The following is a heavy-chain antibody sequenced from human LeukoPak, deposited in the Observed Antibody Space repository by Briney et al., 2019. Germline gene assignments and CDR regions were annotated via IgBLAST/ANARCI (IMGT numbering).Heavy chain of an antibody. J-gene: IGHJ5*02. Sequence: SVKVSCKASGGTFSSYAISWVRQAPGQGLEWMGGINPIFGTANYAQKFQGRVTITADESTSTAYMELSSLRSEDTAVYYCARDGGYYDSSGYPNWFDPWGQGTLVTVSS. CDR3: ARDGGYYDSSGYPNWFDP. D-gene: IGHD3-22*01. V-gene: IGHV1-69*13. CDR1: GGTFSSYA. CDR2: INPIFGTA.